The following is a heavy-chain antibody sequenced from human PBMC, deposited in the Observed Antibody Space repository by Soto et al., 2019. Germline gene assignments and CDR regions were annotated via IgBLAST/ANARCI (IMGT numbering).Heavy chain of an antibody. CDR3: ARERVFGVFITPLDYYYLMSF. D-gene: IGHD3-3*01. CDR1: GYTFTSYG. CDR2: ISAYNGNT. J-gene: IGHJ6*02. V-gene: IGHV1-18*01. Sequence: ASVKVSCKASGYTFTSYGISWVRQAPGQGLEWMGWISAYNGNTNYAQKLQGRVTMTTDTSTSTAYMELRSLRSDDTAVYYCARERVFGVFITPLDYYYLMSFWGQGTTVPGSS.